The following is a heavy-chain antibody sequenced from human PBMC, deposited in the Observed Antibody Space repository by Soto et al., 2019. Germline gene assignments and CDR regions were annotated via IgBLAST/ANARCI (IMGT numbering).Heavy chain of an antibody. CDR3: ARDRIRTFDI. J-gene: IGHJ3*02. Sequence: SGFTFSSYGMHWVRQAPGKGLEWVAVIWYDGSNKYYADSVKGRFTISRDNSKNTLYLQMNSLRAEDTAVYYCARDRIRTFDIWGQGTMVTVSS. D-gene: IGHD3-3*02. CDR2: IWYDGSNK. CDR1: GFTFSSYG. V-gene: IGHV3-33*01.